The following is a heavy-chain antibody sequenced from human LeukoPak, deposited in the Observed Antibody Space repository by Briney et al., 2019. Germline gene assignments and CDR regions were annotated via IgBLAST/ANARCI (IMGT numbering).Heavy chain of an antibody. D-gene: IGHD5-18*01. CDR3: ARSHKAMAGEGLFDY. CDR2: IYYSENN. J-gene: IGHJ4*02. Sequence: SETLSLTCTVSGGSISSYYWSWLRQPPGKGLEWIGYIYYSENNHYNPSLKSRVTISVDTSKSQFSLKLFSVTAADTAVYYCARSHKAMAGEGLFDYWGQGTLVTVSS. CDR1: GGSISSYY. V-gene: IGHV4-59*01.